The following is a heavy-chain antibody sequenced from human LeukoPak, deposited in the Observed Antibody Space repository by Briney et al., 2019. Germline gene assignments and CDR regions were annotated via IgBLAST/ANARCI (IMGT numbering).Heavy chain of an antibody. Sequence: GESLKISCKGSGYSFTSYWIGWVRQMPGKGLEWMGIIYPGDSDTRYSPSFQGQVTISADKSISTAYLQWSSLKASDTAMYYCATALSSGYGLGYAFDIWGQGTMVTVSS. CDR2: IYPGDSDT. CDR3: ATALSSGYGLGYAFDI. D-gene: IGHD3-22*01. V-gene: IGHV5-51*01. J-gene: IGHJ3*02. CDR1: GYSFTSYW.